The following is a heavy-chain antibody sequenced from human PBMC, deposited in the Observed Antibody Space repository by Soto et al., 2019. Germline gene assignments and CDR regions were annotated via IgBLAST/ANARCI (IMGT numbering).Heavy chain of an antibody. V-gene: IGHV3-48*01. D-gene: IGHD4-17*01. Sequence: GGSLRLSCAASGFTFSSYSMNWVRQAPGKGLEWVSYISSSSSTIYYADSVKGRFTISRDNAKNSLYLQMNSLRAEDTAVYYCARDLTVTTFYYYYMDVWGKGTTVTVSS. CDR1: GFTFSSYS. CDR2: ISSSSSTI. CDR3: ARDLTVTTFYYYYMDV. J-gene: IGHJ6*03.